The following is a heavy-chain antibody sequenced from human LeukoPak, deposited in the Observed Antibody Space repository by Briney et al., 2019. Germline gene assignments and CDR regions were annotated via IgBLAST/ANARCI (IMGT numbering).Heavy chain of an antibody. J-gene: IGHJ4*02. Sequence: GGSLRLSCAASGFTFSNYSMNWVRQAPGKGLEWVSSISSSSSAIYYADSVKGRFTISRDNAKNSLYLQMSSLRDEDTAVYYCAQKGGTDHWGQGTLVTVSS. CDR3: AQKGGTDH. CDR1: GFTFSNYS. CDR2: ISSSSSAI. V-gene: IGHV3-48*02. D-gene: IGHD2-15*01.